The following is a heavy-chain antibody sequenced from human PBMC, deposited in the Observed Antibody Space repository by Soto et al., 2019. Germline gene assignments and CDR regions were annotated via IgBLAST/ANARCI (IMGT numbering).Heavy chain of an antibody. D-gene: IGHD3-9*01. CDR2: IYYSGST. V-gene: IGHV4-59*08. CDR1: GDSINRNY. CDR3: ARHMYVLRYFDWLFALDI. Sequence: SETLSLTCTVSGDSINRNYWNWIRQPPGKGLEWIGYIYYSGSTNYNPSLKSRVTISVDTSKNQFSLKLSSVTAADTAVYYCARHMYVLRYFDWLFALDIWGQGTMVTVS. J-gene: IGHJ3*02.